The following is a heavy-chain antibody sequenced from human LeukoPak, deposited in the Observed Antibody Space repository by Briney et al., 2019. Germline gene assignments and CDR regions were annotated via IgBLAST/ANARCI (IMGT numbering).Heavy chain of an antibody. CDR3: AKVPGHREYRRITIFGVVFDY. Sequence: GGSLRLSCVASGFTFRNYAMNWVRQAPGKGLEWVSALSGGGRNTYYADSVKGRFTISRDNSNNTLYLQMNSLRAEDTAVYYCAKVPGHREYRRITIFGVVFDYWGQGTLVTVSS. CDR1: GFTFRNYA. V-gene: IGHV3-23*01. J-gene: IGHJ4*02. D-gene: IGHD3-3*01. CDR2: LSGGGRNT.